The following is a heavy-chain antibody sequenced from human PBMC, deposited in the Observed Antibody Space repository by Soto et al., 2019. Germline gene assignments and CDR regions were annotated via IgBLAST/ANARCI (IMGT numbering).Heavy chain of an antibody. J-gene: IGHJ5*02. CDR1: GGSFSGYY. Sequence: QVQLQQWGAGLLKPSETLSLTCAVYGGSFSGYYWSWIRQPPGKGLEWIGEINHSGSTNYNPSLKSRVTISVDTSKNQFSLKLSSVTAAATAVYYCASPPVGATKSLFDPWCQGNLVTVSS. V-gene: IGHV4-34*01. CDR2: INHSGST. D-gene: IGHD1-26*01. CDR3: ASPPVGATKSLFDP.